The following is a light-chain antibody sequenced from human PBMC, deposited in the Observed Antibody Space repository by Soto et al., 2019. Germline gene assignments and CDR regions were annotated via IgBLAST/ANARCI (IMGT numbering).Light chain of an antibody. CDR2: EVS. V-gene: IGLV2-8*01. CDR1: SSDVGGYNY. CDR3: SSYAGSNASVV. Sequence: QSVLTQPPSASGSPGQSVTISCTGTSSDVGGYNYVSWYQQHPGKAPKLMIYEVSKRPSGVPDRFSGSKSGNTASLTVPGLQAEDEADYYCSSYAGSNASVVFGGGTKVTVL. J-gene: IGLJ2*01.